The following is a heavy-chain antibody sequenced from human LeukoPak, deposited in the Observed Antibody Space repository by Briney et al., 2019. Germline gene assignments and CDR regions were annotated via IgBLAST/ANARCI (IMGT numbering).Heavy chain of an antibody. Sequence: PSETLSLTCTVSGGSISSYYWSWIRQPPGKGLEWIGYIYYSGSTNYNPSLKSRVTISVDTSKNQFSLKLSSVTAADTAVHYCARDSCSGGSCQFDYWGQGTLVTVSS. V-gene: IGHV4-59*01. CDR3: ARDSCSGGSCQFDY. D-gene: IGHD2-15*01. CDR2: IYYSGST. J-gene: IGHJ4*02. CDR1: GGSISSYY.